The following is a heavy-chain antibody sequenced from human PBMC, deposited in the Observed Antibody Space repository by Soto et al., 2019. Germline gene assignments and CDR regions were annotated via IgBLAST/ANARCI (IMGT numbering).Heavy chain of an antibody. CDR3: ARDRQYYHFWGGYESEGPYGMDV. CDR2: INPSGGT. V-gene: IGHV4-34*02. J-gene: IGHJ6*02. CDR1: GGSFSGYY. Sequence: QVQLQQWGAGLLKPSETLSLTCAVYGGSFSGYYWTWIRQAPGKGLEWIGEINPSGGTNYTTSLKSRVTISVDTSKNQFSLILYSVTAADTAVYYCARDRQYYHFWGGYESEGPYGMDVWGQGTMVTVSS. D-gene: IGHD3-3*02.